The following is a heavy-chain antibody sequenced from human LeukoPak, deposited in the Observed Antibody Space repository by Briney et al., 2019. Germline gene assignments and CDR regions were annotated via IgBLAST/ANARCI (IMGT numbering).Heavy chain of an antibody. V-gene: IGHV5-10-1*01. CDR3: ARTPYADDY. Sequence: GESLKISCQGSGYTFTNYWITWVRQMPGKGLEWMGRIDPSDSHTTYSPSLQGHVTISADKSISTAYLQWSSLKASDTAMYYCARTPYADDYWGQGTLVTVSS. J-gene: IGHJ4*02. D-gene: IGHD3-16*01. CDR1: GYTFTNYW. CDR2: IDPSDSHT.